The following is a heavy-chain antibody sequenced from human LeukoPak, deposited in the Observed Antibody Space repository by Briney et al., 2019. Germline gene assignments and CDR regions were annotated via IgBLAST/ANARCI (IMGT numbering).Heavy chain of an antibody. CDR1: GFSFNYAW. V-gene: IGHV3-15*05. J-gene: IGHJ4*02. CDR3: TRQWLPSPGDS. D-gene: IGHD6-19*01. Sequence: GGSLRLSCAASGFSFNYAWMSWVRQAPGKGLEWVGRIRSKTDGGTTDYAAPVKGRFTISRDDSKNTLYLQMNSLRVEDTAVYYCTRQWLPSPGDSWGQGTLVTVSS. CDR2: IRSKTDGGTT.